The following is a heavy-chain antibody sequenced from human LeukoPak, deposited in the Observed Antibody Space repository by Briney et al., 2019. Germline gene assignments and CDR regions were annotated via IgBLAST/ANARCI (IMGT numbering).Heavy chain of an antibody. D-gene: IGHD3-10*01. J-gene: IGHJ4*02. V-gene: IGHV3-30*03. CDR2: ISYDGSNK. CDR3: ARDSIYGSGSYDPLDY. Sequence: GGSLRLSCAASGFTFSSYGMHWVRQAPGKGLEWVTVISYDGSNKYYADSVKARFTISRDNSKNTLYLQMNSLRAEDTAVYYCARDSIYGSGSYDPLDYWGQGTLVTVSS. CDR1: GFTFSSYG.